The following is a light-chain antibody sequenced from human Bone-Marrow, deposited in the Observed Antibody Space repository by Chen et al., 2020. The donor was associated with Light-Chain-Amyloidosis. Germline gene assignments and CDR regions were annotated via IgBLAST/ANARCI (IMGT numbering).Light chain of an antibody. CDR2: AAS. CDR3: HQSFNNPGT. Sequence: DIQMTQSPPSLSASVGDRVTITCRASESISTYLNWYQQRPGKAPKLLIFAASSLQSGVPSRFGGSGSGTDFTLTISSLQPEDFATYYCHQSFNNPGTFGQGTKVEIK. CDR1: ESISTY. J-gene: IGKJ2*01. V-gene: IGKV1-39*01.